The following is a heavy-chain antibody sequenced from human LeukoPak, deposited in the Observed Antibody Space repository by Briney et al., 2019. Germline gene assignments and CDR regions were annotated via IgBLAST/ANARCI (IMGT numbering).Heavy chain of an antibody. V-gene: IGHV4-34*01. Sequence: PSETLSLTCAVYGGSFSGYYWSWIRQPPGTGLEWIGEINHSGSTNYNPSLKSRVTISVDTSKNQFSLKLSSVTAADTAVYYCARQARAAAGLRFDYWGQGTLVTVSS. CDR2: INHSGST. J-gene: IGHJ4*02. CDR1: GGSFSGYY. CDR3: ARQARAAAGLRFDY. D-gene: IGHD6-13*01.